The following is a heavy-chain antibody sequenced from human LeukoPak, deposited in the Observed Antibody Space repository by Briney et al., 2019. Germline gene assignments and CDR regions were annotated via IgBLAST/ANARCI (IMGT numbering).Heavy chain of an antibody. CDR2: IYYSGNS. V-gene: IGHV4-39*01. CDR3: ASQPALTHSHFVY. J-gene: IGHJ4*02. Sequence: SETLSLTCIVSGGSISTSAYYWGWIRQPPGEGLQWIGSIYYSGNSYYNSSLKSRVTISVDTSTSQFSLRLSSGTAADTAVYYCASQPALTHSHFVYWGQGTLVTVSS. CDR1: GGSISTSAYY.